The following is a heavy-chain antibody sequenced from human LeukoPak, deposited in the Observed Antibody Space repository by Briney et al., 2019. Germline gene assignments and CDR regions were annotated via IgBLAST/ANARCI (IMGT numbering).Heavy chain of an antibody. J-gene: IGHJ4*02. CDR2: MYYSGST. D-gene: IGHD6-19*01. CDR3: ARNLGSGWYYDY. CDR1: GGXISSYY. V-gene: IGHV4-59*08. Sequence: SETLSLTCTVSGGXISSYYCSWIRQPPGKGLEWIGYMYYSGSTNYNPSLRSRVTISVDTSKNQFSLKLSSVTAADTAVYYCARNLGSGWYYDYWGQGILVTVSS.